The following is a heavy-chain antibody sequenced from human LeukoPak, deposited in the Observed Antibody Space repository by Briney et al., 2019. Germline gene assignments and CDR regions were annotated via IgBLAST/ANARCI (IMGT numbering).Heavy chain of an antibody. V-gene: IGHV3-48*03. J-gene: IGHJ4*02. CDR3: ARSIGYSA. CDR1: GFTFNNYE. D-gene: IGHD2-15*01. CDR2: ISSSGSDI. Sequence: GGSLSLSCAGSGFTFNNYEMMWVRQAPGKGHGCMTLISSSGSDIYYADSVKRRFTISRDNAKNSLHLQMNILRAEDTAVYYCARSIGYSAWGQGTLVTVSS.